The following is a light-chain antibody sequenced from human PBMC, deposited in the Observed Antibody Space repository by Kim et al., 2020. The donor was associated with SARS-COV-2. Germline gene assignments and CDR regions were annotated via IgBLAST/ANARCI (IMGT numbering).Light chain of an antibody. CDR3: QVWDSSTAGV. Sequence: VALGQTDRITCGGNNIGSKNVHWYQQKPGQAPVLVIYRDSNRPSGIPERFSGSNSGNTATLTISRAQAGDEADYYCQVWDSSTAGVFGGGTQLTVL. CDR2: RDS. V-gene: IGLV3-9*01. J-gene: IGLJ3*02. CDR1: NIGSKN.